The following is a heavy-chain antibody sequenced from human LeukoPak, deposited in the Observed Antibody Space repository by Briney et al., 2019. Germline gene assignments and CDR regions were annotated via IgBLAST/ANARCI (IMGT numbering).Heavy chain of an antibody. CDR3: ARDIVAAGLFFDY. J-gene: IGHJ4*02. Sequence: PGGSLRLSCAASGFTFSDYYMGWIRQAPRKGLEWVSDIRGSGGDIHYADSVKGRFTISRDNAKSSLYLQMNSLRAEDTAVYYCARDIVAAGLFFDYWGQGTLVTVSS. D-gene: IGHD6-13*01. CDR2: IRGSGGDI. CDR1: GFTFSDYY. V-gene: IGHV3-11*04.